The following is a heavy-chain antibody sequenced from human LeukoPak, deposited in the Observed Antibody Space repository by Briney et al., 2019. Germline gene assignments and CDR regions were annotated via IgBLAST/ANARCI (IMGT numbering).Heavy chain of an antibody. V-gene: IGHV3-30*18. CDR1: GFTFSSSG. CDR2: ISYDGSNK. J-gene: IGHJ4*02. Sequence: GGSLRLSCAASGFTFSSSGMHWVRQAPGKGLEWVAVISYDGSNKYYADSVKGRFTFSRDNSKNTLYLQMDSLRAEDTAVYYCAKEYCSNSVCHSLDYWGQGTLVTVSS. D-gene: IGHD2-8*01. CDR3: AKEYCSNSVCHSLDY.